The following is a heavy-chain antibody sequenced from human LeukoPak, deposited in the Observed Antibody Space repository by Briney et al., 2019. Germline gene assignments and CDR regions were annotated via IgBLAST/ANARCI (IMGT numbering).Heavy chain of an antibody. CDR1: RFTFSSYW. CDR2: IKQDGSET. Sequence: GGSLRLSCAASRFTFSSYWMNWVRQAPGKGLEWVANIKQDGSETYYVDSVKGRFTISRDNARDSLYLQMISLRVEDTAVYYCARGRYGTYYYHSSPFDYWGQGTLVTVSS. D-gene: IGHD3-22*01. J-gene: IGHJ4*02. V-gene: IGHV3-7*01. CDR3: ARGRYGTYYYHSSPFDY.